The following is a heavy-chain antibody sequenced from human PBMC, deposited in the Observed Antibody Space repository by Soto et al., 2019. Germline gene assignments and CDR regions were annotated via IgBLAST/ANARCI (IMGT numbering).Heavy chain of an antibody. D-gene: IGHD3-10*01. CDR2: IFYSGST. V-gene: IGHV4-59*01. Sequence: SETLSLTCTVSGGSIRSYYWSWIRQPPGKRLEWIGYIFYSGSTNYNPSLKSRVTISVDTSKNQLSLNLNFVTSADTAVYYCATGGGRFNYGMDVWGQGTSVTVSS. CDR3: ATGGGRFNYGMDV. CDR1: GGSIRSYY. J-gene: IGHJ6*02.